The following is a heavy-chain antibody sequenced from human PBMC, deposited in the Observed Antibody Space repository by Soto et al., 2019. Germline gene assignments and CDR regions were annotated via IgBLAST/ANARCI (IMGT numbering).Heavy chain of an antibody. Sequence: PGESLKISCAASGFTFSSYAMSWVRQAPGKGLEWVSAISGSGGSTYYADSVKGRFTISRDNSKNTLYLQMNSLRAEDTAVYYCAKDRVVVVPYDAFDIWGQGTMVTVSS. CDR2: ISGSGGST. CDR3: AKDRVVVVPYDAFDI. D-gene: IGHD3-22*01. V-gene: IGHV3-23*01. CDR1: GFTFSSYA. J-gene: IGHJ3*02.